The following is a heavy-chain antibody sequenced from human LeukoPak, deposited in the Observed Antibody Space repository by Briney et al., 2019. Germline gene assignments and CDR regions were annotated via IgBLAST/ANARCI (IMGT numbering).Heavy chain of an antibody. V-gene: IGHV3-23*01. D-gene: IGHD6-19*01. CDR2: NSCSGCST. Sequence: GGSVRLSCVASGFTFSSYRMSWVRQASGKGLEWVSDNSCSGCSTYYADSVKGRFTHSRDKSKHTLYLQMNSLRFSDRAVHYCAKVIVGQWLAFFDYWGRGTLVTVSS. CDR1: GFTFSSYR. J-gene: IGHJ4*02. CDR3: AKVIVGQWLAFFDY.